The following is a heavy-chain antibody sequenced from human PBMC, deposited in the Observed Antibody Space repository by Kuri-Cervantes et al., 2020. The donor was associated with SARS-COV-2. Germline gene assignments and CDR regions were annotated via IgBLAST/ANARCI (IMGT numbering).Heavy chain of an antibody. J-gene: IGHJ4*01. Sequence: ASVKVSCKASGYTFTSYDINWVRQATGQGLEWMGWMNPNSGSTGYAQKFQGRVTMTRNTSISTAYMELSSLRSEDTAVYYCARSVPKNVLRFLEGGFDYWGHGTLVTVSS. CDR3: ARSVPKNVLRFLEGGFDY. V-gene: IGHV1-8*01. CDR2: MNPNSGST. D-gene: IGHD3-3*01. CDR1: GYTFTSYD.